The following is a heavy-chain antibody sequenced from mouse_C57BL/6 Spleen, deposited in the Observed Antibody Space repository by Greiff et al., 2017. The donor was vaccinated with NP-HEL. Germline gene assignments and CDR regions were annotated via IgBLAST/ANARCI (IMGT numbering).Heavy chain of an antibody. Sequence: VKLMESGAELARPGASVKLSCKASGYTFTSYGISWVKQRTGQGLEWIGEIYPRSGNTYYNEKFKGKATLTADKSSSTAYMELRSLTSEDSAVYFCARGPLITTGFDYWGQGTTLTVSS. CDR3: ARGPLITTGFDY. J-gene: IGHJ2*01. D-gene: IGHD1-1*01. CDR1: GYTFTSYG. CDR2: IYPRSGNT. V-gene: IGHV1-81*01.